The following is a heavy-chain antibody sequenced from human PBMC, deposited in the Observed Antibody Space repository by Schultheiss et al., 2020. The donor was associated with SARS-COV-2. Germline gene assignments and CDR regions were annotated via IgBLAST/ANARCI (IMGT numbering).Heavy chain of an antibody. J-gene: IGHJ5*02. Sequence: GSLRLSCSVSGGSISSGSYYWGWIRQPPGKGLECIGSIYYSGTTYYNPSLKSRVTIFVDTSKNQFSLKLSSVTAADTAVYYCARQYSGSYYGWFDPWGQGTLVTVSS. CDR3: ARQYSGSYYGWFDP. CDR1: GGSISSGSYY. CDR2: IYYSGTT. D-gene: IGHD1-26*01. V-gene: IGHV4-39*01.